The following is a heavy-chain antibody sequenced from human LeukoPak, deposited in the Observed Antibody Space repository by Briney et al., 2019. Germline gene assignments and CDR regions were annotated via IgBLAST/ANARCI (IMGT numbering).Heavy chain of an antibody. CDR1: GFTFSHIG. J-gene: IGHJ5*02. Sequence: GGSLRLSCEAAGFTFSHIGMAWVRQAPGKGLEWVSSIHPNGVNTHYADSVKGRFTISRDNSKNTLFLQMNSLRVEDTATYYCAKARYASLVTGDPWGQGTLVTVSS. CDR3: AKARYASLVTGDP. V-gene: IGHV3-23*05. CDR2: IHPNGVNT. D-gene: IGHD2-21*02.